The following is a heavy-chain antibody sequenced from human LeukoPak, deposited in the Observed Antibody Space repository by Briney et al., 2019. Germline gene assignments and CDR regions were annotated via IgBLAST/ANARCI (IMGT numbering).Heavy chain of an antibody. J-gene: IGHJ5*02. CDR2: MSYDGDNN. Sequence: PGGSLRLSCAASGFSFSNYAIHWVRQAPGKGLEWVAVMSYDGDNNYYADSVKGRFSISRDNSKNTLYLQMNSLRVEDTAVYYCARGGGSSNWVPWFDPWGQGTLVTVSS. D-gene: IGHD6-13*01. CDR1: GFSFSNYA. CDR3: ARGGGSSNWVPWFDP. V-gene: IGHV3-30-3*01.